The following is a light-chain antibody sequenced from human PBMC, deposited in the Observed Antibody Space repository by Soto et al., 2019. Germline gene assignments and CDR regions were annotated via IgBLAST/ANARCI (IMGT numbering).Light chain of an antibody. CDR1: QSISSY. CDR2: AAS. CDR3: QQSYSTP. Sequence: DIQMTQSPSSLSASVGDRVTITCRASQSISSYLNWYQQKPGKAPKLLIYAASSLQSGVPSRFSGSGSGTDFTITISSLQPEDFDTYYCQQSYSTPFGGGTKVEIK. J-gene: IGKJ4*01. V-gene: IGKV1-39*01.